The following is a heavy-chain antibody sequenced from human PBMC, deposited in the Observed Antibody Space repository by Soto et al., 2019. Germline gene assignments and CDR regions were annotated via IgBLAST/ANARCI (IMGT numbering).Heavy chain of an antibody. CDR2: IYNGQYR. J-gene: IGHJ5*02. CDR3: SRDGIPNSSWIFVIGH. V-gene: IGHV4-61*08. D-gene: IGHD2-2*03. CDR1: AGSVNSDDDD. Sequence: ETLYLACTFSAGSVNSDDDDWRWIPQPPGKRLKWIACIYNGQYRTYNPSLKSRVTITVDPSKNKCALTLDSVSAADKAVYYCSRDGIPNSSWIFVIGHWGRGTLVNVFS.